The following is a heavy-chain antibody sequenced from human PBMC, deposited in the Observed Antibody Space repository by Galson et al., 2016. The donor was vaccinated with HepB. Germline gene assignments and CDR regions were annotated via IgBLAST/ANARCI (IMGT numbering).Heavy chain of an antibody. CDR2: LYYSGSP. CDR3: PRYDYGYCDY. V-gene: IGHV4-39*07. CDR1: GGSFGSSIYY. D-gene: IGHD4-17*01. J-gene: IGHJ4*02. Sequence: SETLSLTCTVSGGSFGSSIYYWGWIRQPPGKGLEWIGSLYYSGSPYYNPSLKSRVTISVDTSKNQFSLNLRSVTVSGTAVYYCPRYDYGYCDYWGQGTLVTVAS.